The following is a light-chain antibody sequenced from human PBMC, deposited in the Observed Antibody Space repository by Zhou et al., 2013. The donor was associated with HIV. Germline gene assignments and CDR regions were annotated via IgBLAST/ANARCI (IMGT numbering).Light chain of an antibody. CDR3: RQYGSSSWT. Sequence: EIVLTQSPGTLSLSPGERATLSCRASQSVSSSLAWYQQKPGQAPRLLIYGASTRATGIPARFSGSGSGTDFTLTISRLEPEDFAVYYCRQYGSSSWTFGPGTTVEV. CDR2: GAS. J-gene: IGKJ1*01. V-gene: IGKV3-20*01. CDR1: QSVSSS.